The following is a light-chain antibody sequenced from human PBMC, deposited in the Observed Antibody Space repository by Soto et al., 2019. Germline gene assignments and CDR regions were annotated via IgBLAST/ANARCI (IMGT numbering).Light chain of an antibody. J-gene: IGKJ1*01. CDR3: QQYGNLPRT. V-gene: IGKV3-20*01. Sequence: EIVLTQSPGTLSLSPGARAPLSCRASQSLSSSYLAWYQQKPGQAPRLLIYDASSRATGIPDRFSGSGSGTDFTLTISRLEPEDFAVYYCQQYGNLPRTFGQGTKVDIK. CDR2: DAS. CDR1: QSLSSSY.